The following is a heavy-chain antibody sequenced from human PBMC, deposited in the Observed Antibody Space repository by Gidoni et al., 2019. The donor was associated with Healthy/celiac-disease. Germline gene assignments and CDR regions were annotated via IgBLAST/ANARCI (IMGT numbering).Heavy chain of an antibody. CDR1: GFPFSDYY. CDR2: ISSSSSYT. CDR3: ACGGESLGDY. J-gene: IGHJ4*02. V-gene: IGHV3-11*06. Sequence: QVQLVASGGGLVKPGGSLRLSCAASGFPFSDYYMTWIRQAPGKGLEWVSDISSSSSYTNYADSVKGRFTISRDNAKNSLYLQMNSLRAEDTAVYYCACGGESLGDYWGQGTLVTVSS. D-gene: IGHD2-21*01.